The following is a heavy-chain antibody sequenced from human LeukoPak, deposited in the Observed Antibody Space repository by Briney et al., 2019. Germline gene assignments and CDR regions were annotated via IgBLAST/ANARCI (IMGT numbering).Heavy chain of an antibody. V-gene: IGHV3-30*04. CDR3: ATVDTAMATLYYFDY. CDR1: GFTFSSYA. CDR2: ISYDGSNK. D-gene: IGHD5-18*01. Sequence: PPGGSLRLSCAASGFTFSSYAMHWVRQAPGKGLEWVAVISYDGSNKYYADSVKGRFTISRDNSKNTLYLQMNSLRAEDTAVYYCATVDTAMATLYYFDYWGQGTLVTVSS. J-gene: IGHJ4*02.